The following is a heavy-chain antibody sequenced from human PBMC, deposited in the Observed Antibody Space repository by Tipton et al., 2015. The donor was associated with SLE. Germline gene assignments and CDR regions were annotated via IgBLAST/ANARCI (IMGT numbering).Heavy chain of an antibody. Sequence: LRLSCTVSGGSISSSSYYWGWIRQPPGKGLEWIGSIYYSGSTYYNPSLKSRVTISVATSKNQFSLKLSSVTAADTAVYYCASQNGEGYCSGGSCPGDWGQGTLVTVSS. V-gene: IGHV4-39*07. CDR1: GGSISSSSYY. D-gene: IGHD2-15*01. CDR2: IYYSGST. J-gene: IGHJ4*02. CDR3: ASQNGEGYCSGGSCPGD.